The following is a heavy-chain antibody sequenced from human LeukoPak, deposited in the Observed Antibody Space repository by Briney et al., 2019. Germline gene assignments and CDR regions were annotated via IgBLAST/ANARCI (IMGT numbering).Heavy chain of an antibody. CDR3: ARHQKSFDWLLEIDY. D-gene: IGHD3-9*01. CDR1: GGSISSYY. CDR2: IYTSGST. Sequence: SETLSLTCTVSGGSISSYYWSWIRQPPGKGLEWIGYIYTSGSTNYNPSPKSRVTISVDTSKNQFSLKLSSVTAADTAVYYCARHQKSFDWLLEIDYWGQGTLVTVSS. V-gene: IGHV4-4*09. J-gene: IGHJ4*02.